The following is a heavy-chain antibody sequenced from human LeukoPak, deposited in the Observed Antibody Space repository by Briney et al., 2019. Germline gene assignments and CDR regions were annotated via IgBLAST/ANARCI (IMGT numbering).Heavy chain of an antibody. CDR2: TYYRTRWYF. V-gene: IGHV6-1*01. CDR3: ARGGAGWYVSVFDP. Sequence: SQTLSLTCAISGDSVSNNGASWNWIRQSPSRGLEWLGRTYYRTRWYFDYAVSVRSRATINPDTSKNQFSLQLDSVTPEDTAVYYCARGGAGWYVSVFDPWGQGILVTVSS. J-gene: IGHJ5*02. D-gene: IGHD6-19*01. CDR1: GDSVSNNGAS.